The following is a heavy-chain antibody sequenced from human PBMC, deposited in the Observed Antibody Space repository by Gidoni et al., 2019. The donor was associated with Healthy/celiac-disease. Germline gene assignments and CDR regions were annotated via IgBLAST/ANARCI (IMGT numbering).Heavy chain of an antibody. D-gene: IGHD3-3*01. J-gene: IGHJ4*02. V-gene: IGHV3-64D*06. Sequence: EVQLVESGGGLVQPGGSLRLSCSASGFTFSSYAMHWVRQAPGKGLEYVSAISSNGGSTYYADSVKGRFTISRDNSKNTLYLQMSSLRAEDTAVYYCVKGDRRKDYDFWSGYSLDYWGQGTLVTVSS. CDR2: ISSNGGST. CDR3: VKGDRRKDYDFWSGYSLDY. CDR1: GFTFSSYA.